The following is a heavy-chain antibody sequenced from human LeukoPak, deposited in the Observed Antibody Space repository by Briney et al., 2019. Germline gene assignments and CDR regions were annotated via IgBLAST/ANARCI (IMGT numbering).Heavy chain of an antibody. J-gene: IGHJ6*03. CDR1: AFTFSNYA. CDR2: ISGSGNTV. V-gene: IGHV3-23*01. CDR3: AEAGGYYYYFYMDV. D-gene: IGHD2-8*02. Sequence: GGSLRLSCAASAFTFSNYAMNWVRQAPGKGLEWVSAISGSGNTVHYADSVKGRFTMSRDNSESTLYLQMSSLTAEDTAVYYCAEAGGYYYYFYMDVWGKGTTVTVSS.